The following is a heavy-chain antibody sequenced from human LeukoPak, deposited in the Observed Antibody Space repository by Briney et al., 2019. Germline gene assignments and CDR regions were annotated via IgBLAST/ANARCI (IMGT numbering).Heavy chain of an antibody. CDR3: ARQTAMGRSGDY. CDR2: IDPSASDI. D-gene: IGHD7-27*01. V-gene: IGHV5-51*01. CDR1: GSSFTSYW. J-gene: IGHJ4*02. Sequence: GASLEISCQVSGSSFTSYWIGWVRPLPGKGLEWMGIIDPSASDIRYTPSFQGQVTISADKSLSTAYLQWNSLKASDTAIYYCARQTAMGRSGDYWGQGTLVTVSS.